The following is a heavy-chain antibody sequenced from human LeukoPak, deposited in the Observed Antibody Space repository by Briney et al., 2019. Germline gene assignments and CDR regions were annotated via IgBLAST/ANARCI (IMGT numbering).Heavy chain of an antibody. CDR2: INPNSGGT. D-gene: IGHD1-7*01. Sequence: ASVKVSCKASGYTFTGYYMRWVRQAPGQGLEWMGWINPNSGGTNYAQKFQGRVTMTRDTSISTAYMELSRLRSDDTAVYYCASFNNWNYERGWFDPWGQGTLVTVSS. CDR3: ASFNNWNYERGWFDP. CDR1: GYTFTGYY. V-gene: IGHV1-2*02. J-gene: IGHJ5*02.